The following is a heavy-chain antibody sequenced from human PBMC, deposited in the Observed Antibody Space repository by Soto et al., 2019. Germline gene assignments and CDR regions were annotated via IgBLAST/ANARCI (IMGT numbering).Heavy chain of an antibody. V-gene: IGHV5-10-1*01. CDR1: GYTFTNYW. J-gene: IGHJ4*02. CDR3: ARLPYGSGSPLAY. D-gene: IGHD3-10*01. CDR2: XAXXDXXX. Sequence: PGESLKITCKGSGYTFTNYWIIWVRQRPGKGLEXMGXXAXXDXXXXXNXXXQGHVTFSADKSITTAYLQWGSLKASESAMYFCARLPYGSGSPLAYWGQGTLVTVSS.